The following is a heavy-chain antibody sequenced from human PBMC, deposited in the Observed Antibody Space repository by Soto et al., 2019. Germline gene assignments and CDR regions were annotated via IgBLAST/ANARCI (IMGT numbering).Heavy chain of an antibody. CDR1: GGSISSYY. V-gene: IGHV4-59*01. D-gene: IGHD5-12*01. Sequence: QVQLQESGPGLVKPSETLSLTCTVSGGSISSYYWSWIRQPPGKGLEWIGYIYYSGSTNYNPSLKSRVTISVDTSKNQCSLKLSSVTAADTAVYYCARDLFSGYDNWFDPWGQGTLVTVSS. J-gene: IGHJ5*02. CDR2: IYYSGST. CDR3: ARDLFSGYDNWFDP.